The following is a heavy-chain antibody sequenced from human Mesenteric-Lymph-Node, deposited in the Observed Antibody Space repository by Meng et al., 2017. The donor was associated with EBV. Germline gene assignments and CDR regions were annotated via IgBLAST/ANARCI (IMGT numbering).Heavy chain of an antibody. J-gene: IGHJ4*02. CDR2: FYYNGRT. Sequence: QVQLQESGPGLVKPSVILSLTCTVSGASVTSGSYYWSWVRQPPGKGLELIGYFYYNGRTNYNPSLKSRVTISVDTSKNQFSLRLTSVTAADTAVYYCAREYYYGSGKNYWGPGTMVTVSA. CDR1: GASVTSGSYY. D-gene: IGHD3-10*01. CDR3: AREYYYGSGKNY. V-gene: IGHV4-61*01.